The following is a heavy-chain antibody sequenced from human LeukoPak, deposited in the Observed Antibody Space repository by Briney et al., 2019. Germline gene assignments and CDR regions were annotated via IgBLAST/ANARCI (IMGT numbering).Heavy chain of an antibody. J-gene: IGHJ4*02. CDR3: ARENSGSYREFDY. D-gene: IGHD1-26*01. CDR1: GGSITGYY. Sequence: PPETLSLTCTVSGGSITGYYWTWIRQPAGKGLEWIGRIYTSGSTNYNASLKSRVSMSVDTSKNQFSLKLSSVTAADTAVFYCARENSGSYREFDYWGQGTLVTVSS. CDR2: IYTSGST. V-gene: IGHV4-4*07.